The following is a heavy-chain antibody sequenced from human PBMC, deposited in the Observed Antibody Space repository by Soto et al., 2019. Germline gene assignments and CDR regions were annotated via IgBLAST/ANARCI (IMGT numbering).Heavy chain of an antibody. CDR1: GFTFSTYG. CDR3: AKDRVAAGTIPPDY. CDR2: MSYEGSKK. Sequence: QVQLVESGGGVVQPGRSLRLSCAASGFTFSTYGMHWVRQAPGKGLEWVAVMSYEGSKKYYADSVKGRFTISRDNSKNTLYLQMNSLRAEDTAVYYCAKDRVAAGTIPPDYWGQGTLVTFSS. J-gene: IGHJ4*02. V-gene: IGHV3-30*18. D-gene: IGHD6-13*01.